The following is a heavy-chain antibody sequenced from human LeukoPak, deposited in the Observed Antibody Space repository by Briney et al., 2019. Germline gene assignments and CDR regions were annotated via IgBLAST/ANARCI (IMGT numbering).Heavy chain of an antibody. J-gene: IGHJ4*02. Sequence: SETLSLTCAVYGGSFSGYYWGWIRQPPGMGLEWIGSIYYSGSTYYNPSLKSRVTISVDTSKNQFSLKLSSVTAADTAVYYCAIQSITIFGVVPNWGQGTLVTVSS. CDR3: AIQSITIFGVVPN. CDR1: GGSFSGYY. D-gene: IGHD3-3*01. CDR2: IYYSGST. V-gene: IGHV4-39*01.